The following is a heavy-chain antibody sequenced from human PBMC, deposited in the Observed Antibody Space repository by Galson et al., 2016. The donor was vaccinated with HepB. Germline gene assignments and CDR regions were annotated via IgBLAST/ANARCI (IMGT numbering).Heavy chain of an antibody. Sequence: SLRLSCAASGFTFSSYDMSWVRRAPGKGLEWVSAIRSSGGSTFYADSVKGRFTISRDNSMNTLYLQMNSLRAEDTAVYYCAKIGQRTPHPDYWGQGTLVTVSP. CDR3: AKIGQRTPHPDY. J-gene: IGHJ4*02. CDR2: IRSSGGST. CDR1: GFTFSSYD. V-gene: IGHV3-23*01.